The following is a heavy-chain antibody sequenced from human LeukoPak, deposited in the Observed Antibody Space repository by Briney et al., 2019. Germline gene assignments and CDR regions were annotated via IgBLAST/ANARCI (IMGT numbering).Heavy chain of an antibody. J-gene: IGHJ4*02. V-gene: IGHV3-64*01. Sequence: PGGSLRLSCAASGFTFSSYAMHWVRQAPGKGPEYVSAIGRSGGDTYYANSVKGRFTISRDNSRNTLYLQMGSLRPDDTAVYYCARVHESIDYWGQGTLVTVSS. CDR2: IGRSGGDT. CDR1: GFTFSSYA. CDR3: ARVHESIDY. D-gene: IGHD6-6*01.